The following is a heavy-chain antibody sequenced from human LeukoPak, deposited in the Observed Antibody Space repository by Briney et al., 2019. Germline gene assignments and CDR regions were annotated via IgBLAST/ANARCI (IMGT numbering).Heavy chain of an antibody. CDR3: ARDLRATTSPGSPQY. D-gene: IGHD1-1*01. Sequence: GGSLRLSCAASGFPFSNYWMSWVRQAPGRGLEWVANIKQDGGEKYYVDSVKGRFTISRDNAKNSLYLQMNSLRAEDTAVYYCARDLRATTSPGSPQYWGQGTLVTVSS. J-gene: IGHJ4*02. CDR1: GFPFSNYW. V-gene: IGHV3-7*01. CDR2: IKQDGGEK.